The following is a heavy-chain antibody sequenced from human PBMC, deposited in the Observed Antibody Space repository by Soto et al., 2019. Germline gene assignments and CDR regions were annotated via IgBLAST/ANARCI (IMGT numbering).Heavy chain of an antibody. J-gene: IGHJ6*02. CDR3: AKDGASYDILTGYPHYYYGMDV. CDR1: GFTFSSYG. Sequence: GGSLRLSCAASGFTFSSYGMHWVRQAPGKGLKWVAVISYDGSNKYYADSVKGRFTISRDNSKNTLYLQMNSLRAEDTAVYYCAKDGASYDILTGYPHYYYGMDVWGQGTTVTVSS. CDR2: ISYDGSNK. V-gene: IGHV3-30*18. D-gene: IGHD3-9*01.